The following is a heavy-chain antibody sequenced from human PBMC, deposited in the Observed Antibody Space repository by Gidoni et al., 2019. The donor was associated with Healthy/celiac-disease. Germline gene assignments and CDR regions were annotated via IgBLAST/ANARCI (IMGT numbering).Heavy chain of an antibody. V-gene: IGHV4-59*01. J-gene: IGHJ2*01. D-gene: IGHD6-19*01. CDR2: IYYSGST. Sequence: QVQLQESGPGLVKPSETLSLTCTVSGGSISSYYWSWIRQPPGKGLEWIGYIYYSGSTNYNPPLKSRVTISVDTSKNQFSLKLSSVTAADTAVYYCARGSGWYRYWYFDLWGRGTLVTVSS. CDR3: ARGSGWYRYWYFDL. CDR1: GGSISSYY.